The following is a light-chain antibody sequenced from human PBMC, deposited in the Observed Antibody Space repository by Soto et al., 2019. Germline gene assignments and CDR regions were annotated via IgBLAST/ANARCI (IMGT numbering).Light chain of an antibody. V-gene: IGLV2-14*01. J-gene: IGLJ2*01. CDR3: SSYTSSSTVV. Sequence: QSALTQPASVSGSPGQSITISCTGTSSDVGSGNYVSWYQQHPGKAPKLMIYDVSNRPSGVSNRFSGSKSGNTASLTISGLQAEDEADYYCSSYTSSSTVVFGGGTKLTVL. CDR2: DVS. CDR1: SSDVGSGNY.